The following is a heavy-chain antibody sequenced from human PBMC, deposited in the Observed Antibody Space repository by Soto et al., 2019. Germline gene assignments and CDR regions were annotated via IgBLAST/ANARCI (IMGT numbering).Heavy chain of an antibody. V-gene: IGHV3-73*01. CDR2: IRNKVNTYAT. Sequence: GGSLRLSCAASGFNFCDSAIHWVRQASGKGPEWVGRIRNKVNTYATVYAVSVKGRFTISRDDSMNTAYLQMNSLKTEDTAVYYCTRRRDWTAMDPLDYWGQGALVTVSS. J-gene: IGHJ4*02. CDR3: TRRRDWTAMDPLDY. D-gene: IGHD5-18*01. CDR1: GFNFCDSA.